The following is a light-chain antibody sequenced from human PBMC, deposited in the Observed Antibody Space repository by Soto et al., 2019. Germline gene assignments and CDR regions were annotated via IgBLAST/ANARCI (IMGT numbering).Light chain of an antibody. J-gene: IGLJ1*01. V-gene: IGLV1-47*01. Sequence: QSVLTQPSSASGTPGQRVTISCSGSSPNSGSNFVYWYQQLPGAAPKLLIYRDSQRASGVPDRFSGSKSGTSASLAISGLRSEDEADYHCAAWDDDLSGYVFGTGTKLTVL. CDR3: AAWDDDLSGYV. CDR2: RDS. CDR1: SPNSGSNF.